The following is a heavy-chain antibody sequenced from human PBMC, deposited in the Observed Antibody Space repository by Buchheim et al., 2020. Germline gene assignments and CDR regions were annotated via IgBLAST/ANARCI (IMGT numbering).Heavy chain of an antibody. D-gene: IGHD5-24*01. CDR1: GFTFTSYG. J-gene: IGHJ4*02. CDR2: IWYDGSNK. CDR3: ARDGIEMATRTNVHFDY. V-gene: IGHV3-33*01. Sequence: VQLVESGGGVVQPGRSLRLSCAASGFTFTSYGMHWVRQAPGKGLECVAVIWYDGSNKYYADSVKGRFTISRDNSKNTLYLQMNSLRAEDTAVYYCARDGIEMATRTNVHFDYWGQGTL.